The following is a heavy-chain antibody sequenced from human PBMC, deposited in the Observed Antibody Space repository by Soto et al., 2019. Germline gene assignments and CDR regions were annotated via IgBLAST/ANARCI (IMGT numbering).Heavy chain of an antibody. J-gene: IGHJ6*02. CDR1: GYTFTSYF. CDR2: INPRGGST. Sequence: ASVKVSCKASGYTFTSYFMHWVRQAPGQGLEWMGIINPRGGSTSSTQKFQGRVTMTRDTSTSTVYMELSSLKASDTAMYYCARRVAARPPGVAADYYYYGMDVWGQGTTVTVSS. D-gene: IGHD6-13*01. V-gene: IGHV1-46*01. CDR3: ARRVAARPPGVAADYYYYGMDV.